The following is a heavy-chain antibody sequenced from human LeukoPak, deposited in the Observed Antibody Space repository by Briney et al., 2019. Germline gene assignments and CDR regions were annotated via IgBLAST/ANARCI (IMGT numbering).Heavy chain of an antibody. D-gene: IGHD3-22*01. V-gene: IGHV3-23*01. CDR1: GFTFSSYA. CDR3: ARGGYYSDSRHYYPFDY. Sequence: GGSLRLSCAASGFTFSSYAMSWVRQAPGKGLEWVSAISGDATGTYYEDSVKGRFTVSRDKSKNTLYLQMNSLRAEDTAVYYCARGGYYSDSRHYYPFDYWGQGTLVTVSS. CDR2: ISGDATGT. J-gene: IGHJ4*02.